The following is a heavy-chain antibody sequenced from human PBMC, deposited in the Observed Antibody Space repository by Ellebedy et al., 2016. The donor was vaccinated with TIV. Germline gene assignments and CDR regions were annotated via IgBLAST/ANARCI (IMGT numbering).Heavy chain of an antibody. V-gene: IGHV1-18*01. J-gene: IGHJ5*02. CDR3: ARAPYYYGSGLNWFDP. D-gene: IGHD3-10*01. CDR1: GYTFMKYG. CDR2: ISGDNGNT. Sequence: AASVKVSCKASGYTFMKYGISWVRQAPGQGLEWMGWISGDNGNTNYAQKLQGRVTLTTDTSTSKAYMELRSLRSDDTAVYYCARAPYYYGSGLNWFDPWGQGTLVTVSS.